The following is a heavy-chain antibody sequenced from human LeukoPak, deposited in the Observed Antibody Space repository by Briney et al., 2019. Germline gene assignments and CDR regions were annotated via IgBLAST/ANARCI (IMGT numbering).Heavy chain of an antibody. D-gene: IGHD1-26*01. Sequence: SETLSLTCTVSGASVRSYYWSWIRQSPGKGLDWIGYIYYSGTTNYNPSLKSRVTISVDTSKNQFSLKLSSVTAADTAVYYCARSIVGATKHDYWGQGTLVTVSS. J-gene: IGHJ4*02. CDR1: GASVRSYY. CDR3: ARSIVGATKHDY. V-gene: IGHV4-59*08. CDR2: IYYSGTT.